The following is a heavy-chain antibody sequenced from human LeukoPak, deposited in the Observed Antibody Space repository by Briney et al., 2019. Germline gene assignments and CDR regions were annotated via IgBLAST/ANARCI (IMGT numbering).Heavy chain of an antibody. V-gene: IGHV1-18*01. D-gene: IGHD2-2*02. CDR3: ARDPYYCSSTSCYTGLYYYYGMDV. J-gene: IGHJ6*02. CDR2: ISAYNGNT. Sequence: ASVKVSCKASGCTFTSYGISWVRQAPGQGLEWMGWISAYNGNTNYAQKLQGRVTMTTDTSTSTAYMELRSLRSDDTAVYYCARDPYYCSSTSCYTGLYYYYGMDVWGQGTTVTVSS. CDR1: GCTFTSYG.